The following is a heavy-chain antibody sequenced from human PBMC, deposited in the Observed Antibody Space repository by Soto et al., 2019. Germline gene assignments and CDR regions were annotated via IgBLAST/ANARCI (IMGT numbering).Heavy chain of an antibody. V-gene: IGHV3-30-3*01. D-gene: IGHD1-26*01. CDR3: AREGSYSNYGMDV. J-gene: IGHJ6*02. Sequence: GGSLRLSCAASGFTFSSYAMHWVRRAPGKGLEWVAVISYDGSNKYYADSVKGRFTISRDNSKNTLYLQMNSLRAEDTAVYYCAREGSYSNYGMDVWGQGTTVTVSS. CDR2: ISYDGSNK. CDR1: GFTFSSYA.